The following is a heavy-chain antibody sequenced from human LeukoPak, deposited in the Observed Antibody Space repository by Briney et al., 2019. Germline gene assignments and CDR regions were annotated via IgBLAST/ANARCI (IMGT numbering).Heavy chain of an antibody. D-gene: IGHD2-2*01. CDR2: IWYDGSNK. CDR3: AREDLGYCSSTSCHYDY. Sequence: GRSLRLSCAASGFTFSSYGVHWVRQAPGKGLEWVAVIWYDGSNKYYADSVKGRFTISRDNSKNTLYLQMNSLRAEDTAVYYCAREDLGYCSSTSCHYDYWGQGTLVTVSS. CDR1: GFTFSSYG. J-gene: IGHJ4*02. V-gene: IGHV3-33*01.